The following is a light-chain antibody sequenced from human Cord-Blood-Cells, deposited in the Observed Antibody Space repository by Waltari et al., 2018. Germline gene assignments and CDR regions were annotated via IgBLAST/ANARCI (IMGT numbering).Light chain of an antibody. CDR1: QSVSRN. CDR3: QQYNNWPPYT. CDR2: GAS. Sequence: IVMPHSPATLSVSPGERATLSCRASQSVSRNLAWYQQKPGQAPRLLIYGASTRATGIPARFSGSGSGTEFTLTISSLQSEDFAVYYCQQYNNWPPYTFGQGTKLEIK. J-gene: IGKJ2*01. V-gene: IGKV3-15*01.